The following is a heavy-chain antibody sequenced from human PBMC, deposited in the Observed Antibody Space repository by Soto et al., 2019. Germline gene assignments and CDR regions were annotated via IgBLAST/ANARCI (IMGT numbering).Heavy chain of an antibody. CDR2: ISYDGSNK. CDR1: GFTFSSYA. Sequence: GGSLRLSCAASGFTFSSYAMHWVRQAPGKGLEWVAVISYDGSNKYYADSVKGRFTISRDNSKNTLYLQMNSLRAEDTAVYYCARESPEEVAVAGRYDAFDIWGQGTMVTVSS. J-gene: IGHJ3*02. V-gene: IGHV3-30-3*01. CDR3: ARESPEEVAVAGRYDAFDI. D-gene: IGHD6-19*01.